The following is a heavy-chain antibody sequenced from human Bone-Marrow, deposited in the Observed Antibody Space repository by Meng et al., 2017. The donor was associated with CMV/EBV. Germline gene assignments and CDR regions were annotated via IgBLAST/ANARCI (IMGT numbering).Heavy chain of an antibody. Sequence: ASVKVSCKASGYTFTSYYMHWVRQAPGQGLEWMGIINPSGGSTSYAQKFQGRVTMTTDTSTSTVYMELSSLRSEDTAVYYCARDGRRVEWFAYYYGMDVWGQGTTVTVSS. J-gene: IGHJ6*02. D-gene: IGHD3-3*01. CDR2: INPSGGST. V-gene: IGHV1-46*01. CDR1: GYTFTSYY. CDR3: ARDGRRVEWFAYYYGMDV.